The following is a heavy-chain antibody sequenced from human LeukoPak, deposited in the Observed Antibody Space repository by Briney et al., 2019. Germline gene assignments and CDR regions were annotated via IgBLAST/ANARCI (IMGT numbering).Heavy chain of an antibody. CDR2: INSDGSST. CDR3: ARDRVAVAGTENYYYYYYMDV. Sequence: TGGSLRLSCAASGFTFSSYWMHWVRQAPGKGLVWVSRINSDGSSTSYADSVKGRFTISRDNAKNTLYLQMNSLRAEDTAVYYCARDRVAVAGTENYYYYYYMDVWGKGTTVTVSS. CDR1: GFTFSSYW. V-gene: IGHV3-74*01. J-gene: IGHJ6*03. D-gene: IGHD6-19*01.